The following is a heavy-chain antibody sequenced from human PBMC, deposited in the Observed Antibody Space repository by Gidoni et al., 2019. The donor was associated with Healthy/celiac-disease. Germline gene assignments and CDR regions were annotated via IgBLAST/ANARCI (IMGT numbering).Heavy chain of an antibody. J-gene: IGHJ6*02. Sequence: EVQLVESGGGLVKPGGSLRLSCAASAFTFSSYSMNWVRQAPGKGLEWVSSISSSSSYIYYADSVKGRFTISRDNAKNSLYLQMNSLRAEDTAVYYCARDREVGTVSHDYYYGMDVWGQGTTVTVSS. CDR1: AFTFSSYS. V-gene: IGHV3-21*01. D-gene: IGHD2-21*02. CDR3: ARDREVGTVSHDYYYGMDV. CDR2: ISSSSSYI.